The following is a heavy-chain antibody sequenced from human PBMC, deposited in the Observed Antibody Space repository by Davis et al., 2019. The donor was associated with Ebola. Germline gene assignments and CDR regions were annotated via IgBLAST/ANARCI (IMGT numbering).Heavy chain of an antibody. CDR1: GDSVSGSSGA. D-gene: IGHD5-12*01. CDR2: TYYTSKWNN. CDR3: ARGWLRTGLDY. Sequence: HSQTLSLTCAISGDSVSGSSGAWNWIRQSPSRGLEWLGRTYYTSKWNNDYAVSVKSRITINPDTSENQFSLQLNCVTPEDTAVYYCARGWLRTGLDYWGQGTLVTVSS. J-gene: IGHJ4*02. V-gene: IGHV6-1*01.